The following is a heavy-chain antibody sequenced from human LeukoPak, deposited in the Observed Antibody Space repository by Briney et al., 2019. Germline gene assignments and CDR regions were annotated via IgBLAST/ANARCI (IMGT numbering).Heavy chain of an antibody. J-gene: IGHJ6*02. CDR1: GFTFSNYV. Sequence: SGGSLRLSCAASGFTFSNYVMSWVRQAPGKGLEWVSTISGSGGAGTYYADSVKGRFTVSRDNSRNTLYLPMNSLRAEDTAVYYCVKDRGGSPFYGMDVWGQGTTVTVSS. CDR2: ISGSGGAGT. D-gene: IGHD1-26*01. V-gene: IGHV3-23*01. CDR3: VKDRGGSPFYGMDV.